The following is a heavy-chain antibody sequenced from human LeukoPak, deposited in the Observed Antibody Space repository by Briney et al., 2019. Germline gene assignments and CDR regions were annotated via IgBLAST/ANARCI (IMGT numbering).Heavy chain of an antibody. V-gene: IGHV4-61*09. Sequence: TSETLSLTCTVSGGSINSGTDYWSWIRQPAGKALEWIGHTFSSGATNYNPSLKSRVTISVDTSKNQFSLSLTSVTAADTAIYYCAKTWSGTFYIWAQGTMVTVSS. D-gene: IGHD2-15*01. CDR2: TFSSGAT. J-gene: IGHJ3*02. CDR1: GGSINSGTDY. CDR3: AKTWSGTFYI.